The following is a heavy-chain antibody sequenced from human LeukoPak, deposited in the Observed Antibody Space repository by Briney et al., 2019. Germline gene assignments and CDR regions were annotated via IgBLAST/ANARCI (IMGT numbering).Heavy chain of an antibody. D-gene: IGHD2-15*01. V-gene: IGHV3-30*18. Sequence: PGGSLRLSCAASGFTFSSYGMHWVRRAPGKGLEWVAVISYDGSNKYYADSVKGRFTISRDNSKNTLYLQMNSLRAEDTAVYYCAKPSFGGSYYFFDYWGQGTLVTVSS. CDR3: AKPSFGGSYYFFDY. J-gene: IGHJ4*02. CDR2: ISYDGSNK. CDR1: GFTFSSYG.